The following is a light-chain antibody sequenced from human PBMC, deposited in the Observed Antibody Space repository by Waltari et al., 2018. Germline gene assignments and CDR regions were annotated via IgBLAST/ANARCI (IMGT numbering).Light chain of an antibody. CDR1: QDIMNY. V-gene: IGKV1-33*01. CDR2: DAT. J-gene: IGKJ4*01. Sequence: DIQMTQSPSSLSASVGDRVTITCQASQDIMNYLNWFQQKPGKAPKLLIFDATNLETGVPSRFSGSGSGADFTFTISSLQPEDVATYYCQQYDYLPALTFGGGTKVESK. CDR3: QQYDYLPALT.